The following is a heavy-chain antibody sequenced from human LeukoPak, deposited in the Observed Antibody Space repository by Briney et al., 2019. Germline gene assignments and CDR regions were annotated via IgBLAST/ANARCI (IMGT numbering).Heavy chain of an antibody. D-gene: IGHD3-10*01. CDR1: GFTFTTYA. CDR3: AKSMVSGSSHWYFDL. V-gene: IGHV3-43*02. Sequence: GGSLRLSCAASGFTFTTYAMNWVRQAPGKGLEWVSLISWDGGSTYYADSAKGRFTISRGNSKNSLYLQMNSLRTEDTALYYCAKSMVSGSSHWYFDLWGRGTLVTVSS. J-gene: IGHJ2*01. CDR2: ISWDGGST.